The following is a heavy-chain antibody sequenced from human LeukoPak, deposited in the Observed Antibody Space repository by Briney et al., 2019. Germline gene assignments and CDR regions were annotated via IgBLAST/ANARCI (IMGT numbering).Heavy chain of an antibody. D-gene: IGHD3-10*01. J-gene: IGHJ5*02. Sequence: SETLPLTCTVSGGSISSYYWSWIRQPPGKGLEWIGYIYYSGSTNYNPSLKSRVTISVDTSKNQFSLKLSSVTAADTAVYYCAREGEDYYGSGSYGPWFDPWGQGTLVTVSS. CDR3: AREGEDYYGSGSYGPWFDP. CDR2: IYYSGST. V-gene: IGHV4-59*01. CDR1: GGSISSYY.